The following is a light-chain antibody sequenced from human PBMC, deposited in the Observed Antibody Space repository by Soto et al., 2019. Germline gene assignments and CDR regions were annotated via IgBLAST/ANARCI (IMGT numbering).Light chain of an antibody. J-gene: IGKJ1*01. CDR2: AAA. V-gene: IGKV3-15*01. CDR3: QQYNNWPPGT. CDR1: QSVSTN. Sequence: ILMTQSPATLSVSPGERATLSCRASQSVSTNLAWYQQKPGQAPRLLIFAAAARATGVPARFSGSGSGTEFTLTISSLQSEDFAVYYCQQYNNWPPGTFGQGTKVDI.